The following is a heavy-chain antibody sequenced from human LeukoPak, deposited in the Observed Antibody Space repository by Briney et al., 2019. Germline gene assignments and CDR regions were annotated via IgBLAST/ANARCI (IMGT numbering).Heavy chain of an antibody. Sequence: GGSLRLSCAASGFTFRSFYMSWVRQAPGKGLEWVAKVNEDGRQIYYADSVKGRFTISRDNAKNSVHLQMNSLRAEDTAVYFCARSGYSSTRYLQNFELDYWGQGTLVTVSS. V-gene: IGHV3-7*01. D-gene: IGHD2-2*01. CDR3: ARSGYSSTRYLQNFELDY. J-gene: IGHJ4*02. CDR2: VNEDGRQI. CDR1: GFTFRSFY.